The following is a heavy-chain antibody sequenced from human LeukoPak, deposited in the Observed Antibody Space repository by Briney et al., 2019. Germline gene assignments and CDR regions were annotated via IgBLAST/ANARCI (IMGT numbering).Heavy chain of an antibody. CDR3: ARGITLPGKHHYGMDV. Sequence: SETLSLTCAVYGESFSGYYWSWIRQPPGKGLEWIGEINHSGSTNYNPSLKSRVTISVDTSKNQFSLKLSSETVADTAVYYCARGITLPGKHHYGMDVWGQGTTVTVSS. V-gene: IGHV4-34*01. CDR2: INHSGST. J-gene: IGHJ6*02. CDR1: GESFSGYY.